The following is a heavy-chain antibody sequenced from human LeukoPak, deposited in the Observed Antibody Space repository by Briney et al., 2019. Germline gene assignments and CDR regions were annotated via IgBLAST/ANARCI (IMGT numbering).Heavy chain of an antibody. J-gene: IGHJ3*02. CDR2: IYYSGST. CDR1: GGSISSSSYY. V-gene: IGHV4-39*07. D-gene: IGHD1-1*01. CDR3: ARDTTHKKNAFDI. Sequence: SETLSLTCTVSGGSISSSSYYWGWIRQPPGKGLEWIGSIYYSGSTYYNPSLESRVTISVNTSKNQFSLKLTSATAADTAVYYCARDTTHKKNAFDIWGQGTMVTVSS.